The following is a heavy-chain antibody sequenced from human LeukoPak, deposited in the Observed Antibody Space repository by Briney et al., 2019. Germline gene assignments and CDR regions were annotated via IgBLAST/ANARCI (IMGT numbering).Heavy chain of an antibody. V-gene: IGHV1-2*02. D-gene: IGHD6-13*01. J-gene: IGHJ6*03. Sequence: ASVKVSCKASGYTFTGYYMHWVRLAPGQGLEWMGWINPNSGGTNYAQKFQGRVTMTRDTSISTAYMELSRLRSDDTAVYYCADSSSWYYYMDVWGKGTTVTVSS. CDR2: INPNSGGT. CDR3: ADSSSWYYYMDV. CDR1: GYTFTGYY.